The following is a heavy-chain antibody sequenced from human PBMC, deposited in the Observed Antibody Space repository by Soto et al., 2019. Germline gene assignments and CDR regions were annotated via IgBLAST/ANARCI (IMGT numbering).Heavy chain of an antibody. CDR1: GFTSSSYG. CDR3: AKDLSGSYSPIDY. D-gene: IGHD1-26*01. V-gene: IGHV3-30*18. J-gene: IGHJ4*02. CDR2: ISYDGSNK. Sequence: GGSLRLSCAASGFTSSSYGMHWVRQAPGKGLEWVAVISYDGSNKYYADSVKGRFTISRDNSKNTLYLQMNSLRAEDTAVYYCAKDLSGSYSPIDYWGQGTLVTVSS.